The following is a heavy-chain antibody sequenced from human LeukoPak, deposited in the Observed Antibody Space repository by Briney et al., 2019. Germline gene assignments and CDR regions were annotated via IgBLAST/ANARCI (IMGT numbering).Heavy chain of an antibody. D-gene: IGHD2-15*01. CDR3: AMSPPRGGWFDP. V-gene: IGHV4-4*09. CDR1: GGSITSDY. CDR2: IYDSGST. Sequence: PSETLSLTCGVSGGSITSDYWSWIRQSPGKRLEWIGFIYDSGSTIYNPSLKSRVTISVDTSKNQFSLKLRSVTAADTAIYYCAMSPPRGGWFDPWGQGTLVTVSS. J-gene: IGHJ5*02.